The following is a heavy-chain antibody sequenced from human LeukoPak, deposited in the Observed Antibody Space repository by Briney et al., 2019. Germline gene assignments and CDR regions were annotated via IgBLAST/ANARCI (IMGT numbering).Heavy chain of an antibody. D-gene: IGHD7-27*01. CDR2: INHSGST. CDR1: GGSFSGYY. CDR3: ARVQLGSATGYFDL. Sequence: SETLSLTCAVSGGSFSGYYWSWIRQPPGKGLEWIGEINHSGSTNYNPSLKSRVTISVDTSKNQFSLKLSSVTAADTALYYCARVQLGSATGYFDLWGRGTLVTVSS. V-gene: IGHV4-34*01. J-gene: IGHJ2*01.